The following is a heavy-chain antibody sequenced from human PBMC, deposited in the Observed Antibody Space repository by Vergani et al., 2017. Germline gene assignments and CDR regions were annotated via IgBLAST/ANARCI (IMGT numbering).Heavy chain of an antibody. J-gene: IGHJ3*02. CDR3: ARVPYSESRGAFDI. Sequence: EVQLVESGGGLVQPGGSLRLSCAASGFTFSSYDMHWVRQATGKGLEWVSAIYSGGSTYYADSVKGRFTISRDNSKNTLYLQMNSLRAEDTAVYYCARVPYSESRGAFDIWGQGTMVTVSS. D-gene: IGHD1-26*01. CDR1: GFTFSSYD. CDR2: IYSGGST. V-gene: IGHV3-66*01.